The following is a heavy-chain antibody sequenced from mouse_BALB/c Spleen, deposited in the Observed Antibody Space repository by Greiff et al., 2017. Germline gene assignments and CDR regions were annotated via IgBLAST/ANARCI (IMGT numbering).Heavy chain of an antibody. V-gene: IGHV3-6*02. Sequence: EVKLMESGPGLVKPSQSLSLTCSVTGYSITSGYYWNWIRQFPGNKLEWMGYISYDGSNNYNPSLKNRISITRDTSKNQFFLKLNSVTTEDTATYYCARASYRYDAMDYWGQGTSVTVSS. D-gene: IGHD2-14*01. CDR3: ARASYRYDAMDY. CDR2: ISYDGSN. CDR1: GYSITSGYY. J-gene: IGHJ4*01.